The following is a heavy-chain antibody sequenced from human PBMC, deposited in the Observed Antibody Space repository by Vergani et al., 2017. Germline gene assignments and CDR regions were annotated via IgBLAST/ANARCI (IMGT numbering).Heavy chain of an antibody. J-gene: IGHJ4*02. CDR3: ASRGIADDY. D-gene: IGHD6-13*01. CDR1: GFTFSSYE. Sequence: EVQLVESGGGLVQPGGSLRLSCAASGFTFSSYEMNWVRQAPGKGLEWVSYISSSGSTIYYAGSVKGRFTISRDNAKNSLYLQMNSLRAEDTAVYYCASRGIADDYWGQGTLVTVSS. CDR2: ISSSGSTI. V-gene: IGHV3-48*03.